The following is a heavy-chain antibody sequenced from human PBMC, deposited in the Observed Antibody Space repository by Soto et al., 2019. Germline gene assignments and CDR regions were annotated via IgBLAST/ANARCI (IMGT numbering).Heavy chain of an antibody. CDR2: IIPIFGTA. CDR3: ARANYYDSSGYYSYYFDY. Sequence: VASVKVSCKASGGTFSSYAISWVRQAPGQGLEWMGGIIPIFGTANYAQKFQGRVTITADESTSTAYMELSSLRSEDTAVYYCARANYYDSSGYYSYYFDYWGQGTLVTVSS. J-gene: IGHJ4*02. D-gene: IGHD3-22*01. V-gene: IGHV1-69*13. CDR1: GGTFSSYA.